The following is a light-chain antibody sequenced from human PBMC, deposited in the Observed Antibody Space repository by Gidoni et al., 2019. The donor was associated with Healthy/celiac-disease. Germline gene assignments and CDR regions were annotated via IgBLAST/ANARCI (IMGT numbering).Light chain of an antibody. CDR1: QSISSW. CDR3: QQYNSYRYT. V-gene: IGKV1-5*03. Sequence: DIQMTQSPSTLSASVGDRVTITCRASQSISSWLAWYQQKPGKAPKLLTYKASSLESGVPSRFSGSGYGTEFTLTISSLQPDDFATYYGQQYNSYRYTFXQXTKLEIK. J-gene: IGKJ2*01. CDR2: KAS.